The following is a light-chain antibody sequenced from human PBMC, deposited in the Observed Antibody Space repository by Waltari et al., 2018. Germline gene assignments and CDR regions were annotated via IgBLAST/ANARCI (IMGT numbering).Light chain of an antibody. CDR1: KMGDKF. J-gene: IGLJ2*01. Sequence: SYELTQPPSVSVSPGQTASITCSGHKMGDKFACWYQQKPGQSPGLVIYQSTKRPSGSPDRFSGSNSGNTATLTISGTQAMDEADYYCQAWDTITGGVFGGGTKLTVL. CDR2: QST. CDR3: QAWDTITGGV. V-gene: IGLV3-1*01.